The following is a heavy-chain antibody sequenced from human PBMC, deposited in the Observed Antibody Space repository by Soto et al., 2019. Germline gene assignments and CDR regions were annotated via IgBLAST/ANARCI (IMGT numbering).Heavy chain of an antibody. CDR1: GGSFSGYY. Sequence: SETLSLTCAVYGGSFSGYYWSWIRQVPGKGLEWIGHIYVTGAVDYNPSLRDRITISQDTSERQFSLNLRLVTAADTAVYYCARLRIATNNYKWFDPWGQGTLVTVSS. J-gene: IGHJ5*02. CDR3: ARLRIATNNYKWFDP. CDR2: IYVTGAV. V-gene: IGHV4-34*09. D-gene: IGHD2-21*01.